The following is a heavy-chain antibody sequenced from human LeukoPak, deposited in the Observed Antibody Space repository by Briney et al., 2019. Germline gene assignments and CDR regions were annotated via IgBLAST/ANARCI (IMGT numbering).Heavy chain of an antibody. Sequence: PGGSLRLSCAASGFTFSRFWMNWVRQAPGRGLEWVANIDQSGGRNNYVDSVKGRFSIPRDNAKNSLFLEMRSLRADDTAVYFCARDVEGGTFDIWGQGTTVTVSS. CDR1: GFTFSRFW. CDR3: ARDVEGGTFDI. CDR2: IDQSGGRN. D-gene: IGHD3-16*01. J-gene: IGHJ3*02. V-gene: IGHV3-7*05.